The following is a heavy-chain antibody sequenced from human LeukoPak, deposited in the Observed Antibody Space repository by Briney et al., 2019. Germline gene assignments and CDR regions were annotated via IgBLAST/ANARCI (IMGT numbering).Heavy chain of an antibody. CDR2: IYYSGST. Sequence: KPSETLSLTCTVSGGSISSSSYYWGWIRQPPGKGLEWIGSIYYSGSTYYNPSLKSRVTISVDTSKNQFSLKLSSVTAADTAVYYCARRTAAETIDYWGQGTLVTVSS. CDR1: GGSISSSSYY. D-gene: IGHD6-13*01. J-gene: IGHJ4*02. CDR3: ARRTAAETIDY. V-gene: IGHV4-39*01.